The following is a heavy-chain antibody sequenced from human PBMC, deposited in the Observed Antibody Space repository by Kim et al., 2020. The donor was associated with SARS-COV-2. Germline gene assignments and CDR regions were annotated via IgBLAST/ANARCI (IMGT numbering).Heavy chain of an antibody. D-gene: IGHD4-17*01. CDR2: INPSGGST. V-gene: IGHV1-46*01. J-gene: IGHJ6*02. Sequence: ASVKVSCKASGYTFTSYYMHWVRQAPGQGLEWMGIINPSGGSTSYAQKFQGRVTMTRDTSTSTVYMELSSLRSEDTAVYYCARGGGYYGDTRDYGMDVWGQGTTVTVSS. CDR1: GYTFTSYY. CDR3: ARGGGYYGDTRDYGMDV.